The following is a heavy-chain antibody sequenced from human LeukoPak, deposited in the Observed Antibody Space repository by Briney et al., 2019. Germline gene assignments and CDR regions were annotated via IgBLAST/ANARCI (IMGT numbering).Heavy chain of an antibody. CDR1: GFTFSSYS. CDR3: ARGSTYSSGWYTGFDY. D-gene: IGHD6-19*01. Sequence: GGSLRLSCVGSGFTFSSYSMNWVRQAPGKGLEWVSSITSSSSYIYYADSVKGRFTISRDNAKKSVYLQMNSLRAGDTAVYYCARGSTYSSGWYTGFDYWGQGSLVTVSS. J-gene: IGHJ4*02. CDR2: ITSSSSYI. V-gene: IGHV3-21*01.